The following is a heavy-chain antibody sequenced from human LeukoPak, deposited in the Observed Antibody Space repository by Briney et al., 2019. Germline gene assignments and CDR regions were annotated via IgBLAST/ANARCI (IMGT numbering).Heavy chain of an antibody. CDR3: ASTPRLFQH. Sequence: SETLSLTCTVSGGSISSFYWSWIRQSPGKGLECIGYIFHNGDINYNPSLKSRVTITMDTSKNQFSLRLSSVTAADTAVYFCASTPRLFQHWGQGALVTVSS. CDR2: IFHNGDI. J-gene: IGHJ4*02. D-gene: IGHD6-25*01. CDR1: GGSISSFY. V-gene: IGHV4-59*08.